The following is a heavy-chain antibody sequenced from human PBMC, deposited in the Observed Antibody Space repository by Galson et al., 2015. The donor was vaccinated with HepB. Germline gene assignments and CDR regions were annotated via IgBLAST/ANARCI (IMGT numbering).Heavy chain of an antibody. Sequence: SLRLSCAASGFTVSSNYMSWVRQAPGKGLEWVSVIYSGGSTYYADSVKGRFTISRDNSKNTLYLQMNSLRAEDTAVYYCARDWASNYYGMDVWGQRTTVTVSS. V-gene: IGHV3-53*01. D-gene: IGHD3-16*01. CDR3: ARDWASNYYGMDV. J-gene: IGHJ6*02. CDR2: IYSGGST. CDR1: GFTVSSNY.